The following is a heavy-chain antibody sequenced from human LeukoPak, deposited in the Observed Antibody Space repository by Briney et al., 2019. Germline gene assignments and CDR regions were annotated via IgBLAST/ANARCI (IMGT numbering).Heavy chain of an antibody. CDR1: GFTFSSYS. V-gene: IGHV3-48*04. D-gene: IGHD5-12*01. Sequence: PGGSLRLSCAASGFTFSSYSMNWVRQAPGKGLEWVSYISSSSSTIYYADSVKGRFTISRDNAKNSLYLQMNSLRAEDTAVYYCARDRGGYSGYDHVDYWGQGTLVTVSS. CDR3: ARDRGGYSGYDHVDY. J-gene: IGHJ4*02. CDR2: ISSSSSTI.